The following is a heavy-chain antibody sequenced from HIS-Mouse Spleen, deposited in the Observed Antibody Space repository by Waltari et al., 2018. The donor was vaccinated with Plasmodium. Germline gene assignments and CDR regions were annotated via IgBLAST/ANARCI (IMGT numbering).Heavy chain of an antibody. J-gene: IGHJ1*01. CDR1: GYTFTGYY. CDR2: INPNSGGT. Sequence: QVQLVQSGAAVKKPGASVKVPCKASGYTFTGYYMHWVRQAPGQGLAWMGWINPNSGGTNYAQKFQGRVTMTRDTSISTAYMELSRLRSDDTAVYYCARVLGYKAAAGTFVEYFQHWGQGTLVTVSS. V-gene: IGHV1-2*02. CDR3: ARVLGYKAAAGTFVEYFQH. D-gene: IGHD6-13*01.